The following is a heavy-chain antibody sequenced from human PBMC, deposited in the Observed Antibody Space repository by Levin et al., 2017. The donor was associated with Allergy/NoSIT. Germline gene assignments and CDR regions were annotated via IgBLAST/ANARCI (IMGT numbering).Heavy chain of an antibody. J-gene: IGHJ4*02. D-gene: IGHD5-18*01. CDR2: ISAYNGNT. CDR1: GYTFTSYG. CDR3: ARVRKRYGYSTAMAPGDY. V-gene: IGHV1-18*01. Sequence: ASVKVSCKASGYTFTSYGISWVRQAPGQGLEWMGWISAYNGNTNYAQKLQGRVTMTTDTSTSTAYMELRSLRSDDTAVYYCARVRKRYGYSTAMAPGDYWGQGTLVTVSS.